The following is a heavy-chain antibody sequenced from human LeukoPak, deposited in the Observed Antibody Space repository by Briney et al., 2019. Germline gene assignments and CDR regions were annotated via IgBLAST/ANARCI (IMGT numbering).Heavy chain of an antibody. V-gene: IGHV4-59*01. CDR1: GGSISSYY. J-gene: IGHJ4*02. CDR2: VSSTGST. CDR3: ARGVGSGWSDY. Sequence: SETLSLTCTVSGGSISSYYWSWIRQPPGKGLEWIGYVSSTGSTNYTPSLKSRVTISIDTSKSQFSLMLTSVTAADTAVYYCARGVGSGWSDYWGQGTLVTVSS. D-gene: IGHD6-19*01.